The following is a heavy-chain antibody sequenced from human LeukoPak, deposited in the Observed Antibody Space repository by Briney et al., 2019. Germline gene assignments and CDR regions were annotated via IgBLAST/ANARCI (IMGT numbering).Heavy chain of an antibody. V-gene: IGHV7-4-1*02. CDR1: GYTFTSYA. CDR2: INTNTENP. CDR3: AREASSGYSEVYAFDI. Sequence: ASVKVSCKASGYTFTSYAMNWVRQAPGQGLEWMGWINTNTENPTYAQGFTGRFVFSLDTSVSTAYLQISSLKAEDTAVYYCAREASSGYSEVYAFDIWGQGTMVTVSS. D-gene: IGHD3-22*01. J-gene: IGHJ3*02.